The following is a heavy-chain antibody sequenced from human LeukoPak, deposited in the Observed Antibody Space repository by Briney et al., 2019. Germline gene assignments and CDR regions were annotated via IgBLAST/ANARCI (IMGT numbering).Heavy chain of an antibody. CDR3: ARTHCEGDCFSAIRY. V-gene: IGHV4-39*07. J-gene: IGHJ4*02. CDR1: GGSISSGSYY. D-gene: IGHD2-21*02. CDR2: IYCSGGA. Sequence: PSETLSLTCTVSGGSISSGSYYWVWIRQPPGKGLEWIGSIYCSGGADYNPSLQSRVTISVDTSKNEFSLKVRSVTAADTAVYFCARTHCEGDCFSAIRYWGQGTPVTVSS.